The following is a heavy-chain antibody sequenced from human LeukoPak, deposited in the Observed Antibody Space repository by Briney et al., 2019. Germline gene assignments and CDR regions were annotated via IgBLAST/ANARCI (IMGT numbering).Heavy chain of an antibody. CDR1: GGSISSGDYY. D-gene: IGHD3-3*01. CDR2: NYYSGSP. Sequence: SETLSLTCTVSGGSISSGDYYWSWIRQPPGKGLEWIGYNYYSGSPYYNPSLKSRVTISVDTSKNQFSLKLSSVTAADTAVYYCASLQTYYDFWSGYYTENAFDIWAKGQWSPSLQ. V-gene: IGHV4-30-4*08. CDR3: ASLQTYYDFWSGYYTENAFDI. J-gene: IGHJ3*02.